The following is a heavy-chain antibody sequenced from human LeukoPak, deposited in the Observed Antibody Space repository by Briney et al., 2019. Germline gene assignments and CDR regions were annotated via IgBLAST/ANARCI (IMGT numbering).Heavy chain of an antibody. J-gene: IGHJ4*02. CDR2: IYTSGST. D-gene: IGHD3-10*01. V-gene: IGHV4-61*02. CDR1: GDSISSGSFY. CDR3: ARGSVYYGSGNQLDY. Sequence: SQTLSLTCTVSGDSISSGSFYWSWIRQPAGKGLEWIGRIYTSGSTNYNPSLKSRVTMSVDTSKNQFSLKLSSVTAADTAVYYCARGSVYYGSGNQLDYWGQGTLVTVSS.